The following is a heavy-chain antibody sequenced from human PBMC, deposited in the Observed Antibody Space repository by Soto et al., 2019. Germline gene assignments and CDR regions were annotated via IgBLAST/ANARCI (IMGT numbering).Heavy chain of an antibody. CDR1: GFSLSARGVG. V-gene: IGHV2-5*01. D-gene: IGHD3-16*01. Sequence: QITVKESGPTLVKPTETLTLTCSVSGFSLSARGVGVSWIRQPPGKTLEWLAIIYWNDDKTYSPSLESRLTITKDTDENQVVLKMTNMDPVDTATYFCAHSPWGAAPDYWGQGTVVTVSS. CDR3: AHSPWGAAPDY. J-gene: IGHJ4*02. CDR2: IYWNDDK.